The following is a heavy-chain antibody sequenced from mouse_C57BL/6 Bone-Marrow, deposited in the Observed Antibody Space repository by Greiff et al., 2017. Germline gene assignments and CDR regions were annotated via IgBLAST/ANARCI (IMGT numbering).Heavy chain of an antibody. J-gene: IGHJ2*01. CDR3: ARERVYYGSSYYFDY. CDR1: GYTFTSYW. Sequence: VKLQQPGAELVKPGASVKMSCKASGYTFTSYWITWVKQRPGQGLEWIGDIYPGSGSTNYNEKFKSKATLTVDTSSSTAYMQLSSLTSEDSAVYYCARERVYYGSSYYFDYWGQGTTLTVSS. V-gene: IGHV1-55*01. D-gene: IGHD1-1*01. CDR2: IYPGSGST.